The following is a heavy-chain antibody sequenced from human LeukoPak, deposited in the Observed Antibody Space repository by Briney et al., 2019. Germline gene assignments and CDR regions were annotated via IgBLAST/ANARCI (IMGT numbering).Heavy chain of an antibody. Sequence: GGSLRLSCAASGFTFSSYGMHWVRQAPGKGLEWVAFIRYDGSNKYYADSVKGRFTISRDNSKNTLYLQMNSLRAEDTAVYYCAKDYDILTGAPDFDYWGQGTLVAVSS. J-gene: IGHJ4*02. D-gene: IGHD3-9*01. CDR3: AKDYDILTGAPDFDY. CDR2: IRYDGSNK. CDR1: GFTFSSYG. V-gene: IGHV3-30*02.